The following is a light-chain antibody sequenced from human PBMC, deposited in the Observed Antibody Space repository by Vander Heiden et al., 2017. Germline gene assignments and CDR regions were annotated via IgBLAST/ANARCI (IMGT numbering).Light chain of an antibody. CDR3: QQRSNWPPH. V-gene: IGKV3-11*01. Sequence: DIVLTQSPATMSLSPGERATLSCRASQSVSSYLAWYQQKPGQAPRLLIYDASNRATGIPARFSGSGSGTDFTLTISSLEPEDFAVYYCQQRSNWPPHFGQGTRLEIK. J-gene: IGKJ5*01. CDR1: QSVSSY. CDR2: DAS.